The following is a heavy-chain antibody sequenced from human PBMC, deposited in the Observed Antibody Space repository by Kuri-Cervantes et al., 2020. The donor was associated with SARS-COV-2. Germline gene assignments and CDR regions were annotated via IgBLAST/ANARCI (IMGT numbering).Heavy chain of an antibody. D-gene: IGHD3-16*01. V-gene: IGHV3-21*01. CDR1: GFTFSGHW. CDR2: ISSSSSYI. Sequence: LTCAASGFTFSGHWIHWVRQAPGKGLVWVSSISSSSSYIYYADSVKGRFTISRDNAKNSLYLQMNSLRAEDTAVYYCARSPGGAEGDYWGQGTLVTVSS. J-gene: IGHJ4*02. CDR3: ARSPGGAEGDY.